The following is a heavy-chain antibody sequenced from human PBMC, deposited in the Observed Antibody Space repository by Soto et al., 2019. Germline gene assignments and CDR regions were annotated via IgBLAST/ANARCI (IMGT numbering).Heavy chain of an antibody. V-gene: IGHV2-70*04. J-gene: IGHJ4*02. CDR1: GFSLSTSGMR. D-gene: IGHD2-15*01. CDR2: IDWDDDK. Sequence: SGPTLVNPTQTLTLTCTFSGFSLSTSGMRVSWIRQPPGKALEWLARIDWDDDKFYNTSLKTRLTISKDSSKNQVVLTMTNMDPVDTATYYCARMFHCSGGTCQFDYRGPVALVTVSP. CDR3: ARMFHCSGGTCQFDY.